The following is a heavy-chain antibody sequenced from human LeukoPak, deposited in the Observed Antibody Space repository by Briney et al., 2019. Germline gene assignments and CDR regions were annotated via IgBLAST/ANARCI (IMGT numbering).Heavy chain of an antibody. V-gene: IGHV4-34*01. D-gene: IGHD2-2*01. J-gene: IGHJ6*02. CDR1: GGSFSGYY. CDR2: INHSGST. Sequence: SETLSLTCAVYGGSFSGYYWSWIRLPPGKGLEWIGEINHSGSTNYNPSLKSRVTISVNTSKNQFSLKLSSVTAADTAVYYCARGPYCSSTSCPKGRYYYYYGMDVWGQGTTVTVSS. CDR3: ARGPYCSSTSCPKGRYYYYYGMDV.